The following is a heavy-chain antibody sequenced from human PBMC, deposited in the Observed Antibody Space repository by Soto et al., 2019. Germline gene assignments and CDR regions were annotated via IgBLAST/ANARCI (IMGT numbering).Heavy chain of an antibody. D-gene: IGHD3-3*01. CDR1: GGSISSSSYY. J-gene: IGHJ5*02. CDR2: LYYSGST. V-gene: IGHV4-39*01. CDR3: ARQGVTIFGVVIPNGWFDP. Sequence: QLQLQESGPGLVKPSETLSLTCTVSGGSISSSSYYWGWIRQPPGKGLEWIGSLYYSGSTYYNPSLKSRVTISVDTSKNQFSLKLSSVTAADTAVYYCARQGVTIFGVVIPNGWFDPWGQGTLVTVSS.